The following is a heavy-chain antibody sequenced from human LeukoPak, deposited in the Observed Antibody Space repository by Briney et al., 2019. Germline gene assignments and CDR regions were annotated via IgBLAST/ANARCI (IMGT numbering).Heavy chain of an antibody. CDR2: IWNDGSNQ. V-gene: IGHV3-33*03. Sequence: GGSLRLSCAASGFTFSRYGMHWVRQAPGKGLEWVAVIWNDGSNQYYVDSVKGRFTISRDNSKNTLYLQMNSLKTEDTAVYYCTASYYDSSGYRHWGQGTLVTVSS. J-gene: IGHJ4*02. CDR3: TASYYDSSGYRH. D-gene: IGHD3-22*01. CDR1: GFTFSRYG.